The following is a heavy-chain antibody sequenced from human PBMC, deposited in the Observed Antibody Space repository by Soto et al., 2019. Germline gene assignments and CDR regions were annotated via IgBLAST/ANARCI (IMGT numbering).Heavy chain of an antibody. CDR1: GGSFSGYY. V-gene: IGHV4-34*01. J-gene: IGHJ4*02. D-gene: IGHD2-15*01. Sequence: QVQLQQWGAGLLKPSETLSLTCAVYGGSFSGYYWSWIRQPPGKGLEWIGEINHSGSTNYNPSLKSRVTISVDTSKNQFFLKLSSVTSVDTAVYYCASDYCSGGSCDKSLDYWGQGTLVTVSS. CDR3: ASDYCSGGSCDKSLDY. CDR2: INHSGST.